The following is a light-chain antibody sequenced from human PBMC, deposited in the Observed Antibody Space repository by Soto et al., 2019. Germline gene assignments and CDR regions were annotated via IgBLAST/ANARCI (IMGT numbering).Light chain of an antibody. Sequence: DIQLTQSPSSLSASIGDRVTITCRASQGINNHLAWFQQKPGRAPKSLIYAASSLQSGVPSRFSGSGSGKDFTLTINSLQPEEFATYYCQQYTSYHLTFGQGTRLETK. CDR1: QGINNH. CDR3: QQYTSYHLT. J-gene: IGKJ5*01. V-gene: IGKV1-16*01. CDR2: AAS.